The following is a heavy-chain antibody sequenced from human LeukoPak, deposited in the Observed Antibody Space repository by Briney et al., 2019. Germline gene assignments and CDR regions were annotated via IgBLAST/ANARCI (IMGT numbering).Heavy chain of an antibody. CDR2: IYYSGST. D-gene: IGHD3-3*01. CDR1: GGSISSYY. CDR3: ARAPLLGIFGLDP. Sequence: SETLSLTCTVSGGSISSYYWSWIWQPPGKGLEWIGYIYYSGSTNYNPSLKSRVTISVDTSKNQFSLKLSSVTAADTAVYYCARAPLLGIFGLDPWGQGTLVTVSS. J-gene: IGHJ5*02. V-gene: IGHV4-59*01.